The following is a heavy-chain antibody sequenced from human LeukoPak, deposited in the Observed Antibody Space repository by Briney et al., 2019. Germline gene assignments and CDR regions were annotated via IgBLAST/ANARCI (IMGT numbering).Heavy chain of an antibody. D-gene: IGHD3-22*01. CDR1: GGSISSYY. J-gene: IGHJ5*02. CDR3: ARAPYTSGFYFFDP. V-gene: IGHV4-59*13. Sequence: PSETLSLTCTVSGGSISSYYWSWIRQPPGKGLEWIGYVYYSGSTTYNPSLKSRVTISVETSKNQFSLKLSSVTAADTAVYYCARAPYTSGFYFFDPWGQGTLVTVSS. CDR2: VYYSGST.